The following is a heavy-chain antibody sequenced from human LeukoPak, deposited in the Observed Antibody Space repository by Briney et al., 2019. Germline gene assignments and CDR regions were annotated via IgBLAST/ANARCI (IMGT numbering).Heavy chain of an antibody. Sequence: SQTLSLTCTVSGGSISSGGYYWSWIRQPPGEGLEWIGYIYYSGSTYYHPSLKSRVTISLDTSKNQFSLKLSSVTAADTAVYYRARVTTVTTSFHFDYWGQGTLVTVSS. CDR3: ARVTTVTTSFHFDY. CDR1: GGSISSGGYY. J-gene: IGHJ4*02. D-gene: IGHD4-17*01. CDR2: IYYSGST. V-gene: IGHV4-30-4*01.